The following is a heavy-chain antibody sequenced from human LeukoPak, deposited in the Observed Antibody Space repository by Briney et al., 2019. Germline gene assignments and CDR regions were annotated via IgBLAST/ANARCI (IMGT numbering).Heavy chain of an antibody. CDR1: GFIFDDYA. J-gene: IGHJ5*02. Sequence: GGSLRLSCAASGFIFDDYAMHWVRQPPGKGLEWVSGISWNSGSIGYADSVKGRFTISRDNAKNSLYLQMNSLRAEDTAVYYCARDISSPAERWFDPWGQGTLVTVSS. V-gene: IGHV3-9*01. CDR3: ARDISSPAERWFDP. CDR2: ISWNSGSI.